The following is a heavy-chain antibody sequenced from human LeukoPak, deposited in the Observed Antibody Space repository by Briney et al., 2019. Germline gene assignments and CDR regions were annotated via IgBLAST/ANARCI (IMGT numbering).Heavy chain of an antibody. CDR3: NLIVVVPAVPYYYMDV. V-gene: IGHV1-2*02. CDR2: INPNSGGT. J-gene: IGHJ6*03. CDR1: GYTLTVYY. Sequence: ASVKVSCKASGYTLTVYYMHWVRQAPGQGLEWMGWINPNSGGTNYAQKFQGRVTMTRDTSISTAYMELSRLRSDDTAVYYCNLIVVVPAVPYYYMDVWGKGTTVTVSS. D-gene: IGHD2-2*01.